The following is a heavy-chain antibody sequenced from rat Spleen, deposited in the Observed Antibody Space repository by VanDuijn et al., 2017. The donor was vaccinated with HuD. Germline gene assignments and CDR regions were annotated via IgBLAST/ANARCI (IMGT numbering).Heavy chain of an antibody. V-gene: IGHV5-46*01. CDR1: GFTFSAFP. J-gene: IGHJ3*01. CDR2: IRPSGGIT. D-gene: IGHD1-12*01. CDR3: ARPLDHYFDVYWFAY. Sequence: EVQLVESGGGLVQPGRSMKLSCVASGFTFSAFPMAWVRQAPTKGLEWVATIRPSGGITYYRDSVKGRFTISSDSAKSTLYLQMNSLTSEDTATYYCARPLDHYFDVYWFAYWGQGTLVTVSS.